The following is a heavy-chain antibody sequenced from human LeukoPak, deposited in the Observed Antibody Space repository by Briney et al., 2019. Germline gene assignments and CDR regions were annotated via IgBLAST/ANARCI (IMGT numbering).Heavy chain of an antibody. CDR1: GGSISSYY. Sequence: PSETLSLTCTVSGGSISSYYWSWIRQPPGKGLEWIGYIYYSGSTNYNPSLKSRVTISVDTSKNQFSLKLSSVTAADTAVYYCARLGLGITWSDPWGQGTLVTVSS. V-gene: IGHV4-59*08. CDR2: IYYSGST. J-gene: IGHJ5*02. D-gene: IGHD7-27*01. CDR3: ARLGLGITWSDP.